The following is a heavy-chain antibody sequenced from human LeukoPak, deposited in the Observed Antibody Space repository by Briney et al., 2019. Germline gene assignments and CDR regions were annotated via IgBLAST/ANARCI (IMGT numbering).Heavy chain of an antibody. J-gene: IGHJ4*02. Sequence: ASVKVSCKASRDIFTGSFIHWVRQAPGQGLEWMGWMNPNTGGTKLAQKFRGRVTMTRDTSINTAYMELRYLRSDDTAVYYCARADPVAYWGQGTQVTVSS. CDR3: ARADPVAY. CDR2: MNPNTGGT. CDR1: RDIFTGSF. V-gene: IGHV1-2*02.